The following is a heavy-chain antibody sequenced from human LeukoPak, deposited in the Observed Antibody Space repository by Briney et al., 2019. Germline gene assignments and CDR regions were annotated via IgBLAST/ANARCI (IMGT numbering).Heavy chain of an antibody. J-gene: IGHJ4*02. CDR2: ISIGTGST. Sequence: GGPLTLLCVVSGHILSIYVTIGVRQATERGLQWVASISIGTGSTYYADFVKGRFTISRDTSRNTLYLQMNSLEIEDTAVYYCAKSGRASDYWGQGTLVTVSS. V-gene: IGHV3-23*01. CDR1: GHILSIYV. D-gene: IGHD3-10*01. CDR3: AKSGRASDY.